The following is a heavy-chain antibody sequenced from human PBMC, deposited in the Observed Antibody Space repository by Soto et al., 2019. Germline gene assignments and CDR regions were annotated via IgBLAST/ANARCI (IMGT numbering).Heavy chain of an antibody. D-gene: IGHD6-13*01. V-gene: IGHV3-48*02. CDR3: ARDRIAAAGYDYCMDV. CDR2: ISSSSRTI. Sequence: PGGSLRLSCAASGFTFSSYSMNWVRQAPGKGLEWVSCISSSSRTIYYADSVKGRSTISRDNAKKSLYLQMNSLRDEDTAVYYCARDRIAAAGYDYCMDVWGQGPTVTVSS. CDR1: GFTFSSYS. J-gene: IGHJ6*02.